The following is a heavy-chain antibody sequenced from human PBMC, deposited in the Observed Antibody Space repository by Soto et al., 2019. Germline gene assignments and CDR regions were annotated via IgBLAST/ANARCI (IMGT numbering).Heavy chain of an antibody. CDR2: LTRDGTT. D-gene: IGHD2-15*01. CDR3: AKRATTVSTPGNYFDF. J-gene: IGHJ4*02. CDR1: GFSFSDYS. V-gene: IGHV3-23*01. Sequence: EVQLLESGGGLVQPGGSLRLSCVASGFSFSDYSITWVLQAPGRGLAWVATLTRDGTTFYADSVKVRFTLSRDNSKNTLSLQMHSLRTEDTALYYCAKRATTVSTPGNYFDFWGQGNLVTVSS.